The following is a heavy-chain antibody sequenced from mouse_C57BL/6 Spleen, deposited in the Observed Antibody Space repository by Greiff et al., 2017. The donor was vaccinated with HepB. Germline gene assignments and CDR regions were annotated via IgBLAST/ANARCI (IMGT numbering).Heavy chain of an antibody. V-gene: IGHV5-9*01. CDR2: ISGGGGNT. Sequence: EVKLVESGGGLVKPGGSLKLSCAASGFTFSSYTMSWVRQTPEKRLEWVATISGGGGNTYYPDSVKGRFTISEDNAKNTLYLQMSSLRSEDTALYYCARQLPYYFDYWGQGTTLTVSS. D-gene: IGHD5-5*01. J-gene: IGHJ2*01. CDR1: GFTFSSYT. CDR3: ARQLPYYFDY.